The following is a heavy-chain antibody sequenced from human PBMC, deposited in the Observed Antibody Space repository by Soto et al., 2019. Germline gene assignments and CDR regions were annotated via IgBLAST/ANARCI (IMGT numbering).Heavy chain of an antibody. CDR3: ARGKPTYRPNYYFDY. D-gene: IGHD3-16*02. CDR1: GGSISSGGYY. V-gene: IGHV4-31*03. J-gene: IGHJ4*02. Sequence: PSETLSLTCTVSGGSISSGGYYWSWIRQHPGKGLEWIGYIYYSGSTYYNPSLKSRVTISVDTSKNQFSLKLSSVTAADTAVYYCARGKPTYRPNYYFDYWGQGTLVTVSS. CDR2: IYYSGST.